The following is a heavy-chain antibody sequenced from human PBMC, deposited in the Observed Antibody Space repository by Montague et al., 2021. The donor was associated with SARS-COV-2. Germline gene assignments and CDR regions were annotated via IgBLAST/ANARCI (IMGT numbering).Heavy chain of an antibody. J-gene: IGHJ5*02. CDR3: ARPVSYYDILSSSTNWFDP. V-gene: IGHV4-39*01. CDR2: IYYSGST. D-gene: IGHD3-9*01. Sequence: SETLSLTCTVSGGSISSSGYYWGWIRQPPGKGLEWIGSIYYSGSTYYNPSLKSRVTISVDTSKNQFSLKLSSVTAADTAVYYCARPVSYYDILSSSTNWFDPGGQGTLVTVSS. CDR1: GGSISSSGYY.